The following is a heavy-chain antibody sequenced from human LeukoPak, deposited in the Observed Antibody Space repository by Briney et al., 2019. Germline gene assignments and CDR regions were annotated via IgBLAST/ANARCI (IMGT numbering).Heavy chain of an antibody. CDR3: TSQGDGWFFDY. Sequence: SQTLSLTCALSGDSVSRNSGAWNWIRQSPSRGLEWLGRTYYRSKWVNDYEVSVKSRITIKSYTSRDQFSQRLNAVPPEDTAVYYCTSQGDGWFFDYWGQGILVTVSS. D-gene: IGHD6-19*01. CDR2: TYYRSKWVN. CDR1: GDSVSRNSGA. J-gene: IGHJ4*02. V-gene: IGHV6-1*01.